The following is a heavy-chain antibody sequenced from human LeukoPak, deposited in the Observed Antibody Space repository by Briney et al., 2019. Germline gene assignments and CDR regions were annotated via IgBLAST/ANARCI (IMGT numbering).Heavy chain of an antibody. CDR1: GGSISSSN. Sequence: ETLSLTCAVSGGSISSSNWWSWVRQPPGKGLEWVSAISGSGGSTYYADSVKGRFTISRDNSKNTLYLQMNSLRAEDTAVYYCAKALGGRDGYNRNYYYYYMDVWGKGTTVTVSS. V-gene: IGHV3-23*01. CDR3: AKALGGRDGYNRNYYYYYMDV. CDR2: ISGSGGST. D-gene: IGHD5-24*01. J-gene: IGHJ6*03.